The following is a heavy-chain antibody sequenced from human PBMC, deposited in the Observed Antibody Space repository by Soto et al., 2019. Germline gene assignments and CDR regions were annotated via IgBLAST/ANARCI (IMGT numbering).Heavy chain of an antibody. J-gene: IGHJ4*02. V-gene: IGHV3-33*01. CDR3: ARGGVGSGSYRLFDY. CDR2: IWYDGSNK. Sequence: QVQLVESGGGVVQPGRSLRLSCAASGFTFSSYGMHWVRQAPGKGLEWVAVIWYDGSNKYYADSVKGRFTISRDNSKNTLYLQMNSLRAEDTAVYYCARGGVGSGSYRLFDYWGQGTLLTVSS. D-gene: IGHD3-10*01. CDR1: GFTFSSYG.